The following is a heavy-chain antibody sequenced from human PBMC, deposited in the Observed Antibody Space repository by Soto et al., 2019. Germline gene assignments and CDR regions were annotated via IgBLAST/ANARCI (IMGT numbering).Heavy chain of an antibody. CDR3: ARGRVVVAATSDFDY. Sequence: SLRLSCAASGFTFSSYEMNWVRQAPGKGLEWVSYISSSGSTIYYADSVKGRFTISRDNAKNSLYLQMNSLRAEDTAVYYCARGRVVVAATSDFDYWGQGTLVTVSS. V-gene: IGHV3-48*03. D-gene: IGHD2-15*01. CDR2: ISSSGSTI. J-gene: IGHJ4*02. CDR1: GFTFSSYE.